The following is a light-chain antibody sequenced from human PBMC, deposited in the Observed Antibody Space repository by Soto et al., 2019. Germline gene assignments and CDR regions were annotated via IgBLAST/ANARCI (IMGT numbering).Light chain of an antibody. CDR3: HQYYSYPFT. CDR2: AAS. J-gene: IGKJ5*01. CDR1: QGISSY. V-gene: IGKV1-8*01. Sequence: AIRMTQSPSSFSASTGDRVTITCRASQGISSYLAWYQQKPGKAPKLLIYAASALQSGVPSRFSGSGSGTDFTLTISFLQSEDFATYYCHQYYSYPFTFGQGTRLQSK.